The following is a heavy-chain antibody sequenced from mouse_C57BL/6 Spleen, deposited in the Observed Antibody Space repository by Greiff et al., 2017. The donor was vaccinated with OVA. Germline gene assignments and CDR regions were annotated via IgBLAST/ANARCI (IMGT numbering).Heavy chain of an antibody. J-gene: IGHJ2*01. D-gene: IGHD4-1*01. CDR3: ARWTGTDY. CDR2: INPNNGGT. CDR1: GYTFTDYY. V-gene: IGHV1-26*01. Sequence: VQLQQSGPELVKPGASVKISCKASGYTFTDYYMNWVKQSHGKSLEWIGDINPNNGGTSYNQKFKGKATLTVDKSSSTAYMELRSLTSEDSAVYYCARWTGTDYWGQGTTLTVSS.